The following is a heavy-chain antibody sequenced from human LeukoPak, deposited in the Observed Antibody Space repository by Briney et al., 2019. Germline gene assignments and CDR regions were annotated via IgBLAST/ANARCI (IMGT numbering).Heavy chain of an antibody. CDR3: AREVTNDAFDI. Sequence: GGSLRLSCAASGFTFSTYGMHWVRQAPGKGLEWVAFIWYDGSNKYYADSVKGRFTISRDNSKNTLFLQMNSLRAEDTAVYYCAREVTNDAFDIWGQGTKVTVS. CDR1: GFTFSTYG. D-gene: IGHD4-17*01. CDR2: IWYDGSNK. V-gene: IGHV3-33*01. J-gene: IGHJ3*02.